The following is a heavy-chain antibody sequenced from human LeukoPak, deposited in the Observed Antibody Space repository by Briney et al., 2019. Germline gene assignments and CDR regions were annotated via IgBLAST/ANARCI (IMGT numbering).Heavy chain of an antibody. CDR2: TSVYNGNT. CDR1: GYSFISYG. V-gene: IGHV1-18*01. Sequence: ASVKVSCKASGYSFISYGISWVRQAPGQGLEWMGWTSVYNGNTNYAQKLQGRVTMTTDTSTSTAYMELRSLRSDDTAVHYCARDRGIVLMVGMDVWGQGTTVTVSS. D-gene: IGHD2-8*01. J-gene: IGHJ6*02. CDR3: ARDRGIVLMVGMDV.